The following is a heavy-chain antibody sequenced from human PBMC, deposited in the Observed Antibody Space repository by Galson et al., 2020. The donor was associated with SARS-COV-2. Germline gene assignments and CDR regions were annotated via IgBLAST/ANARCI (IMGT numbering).Heavy chain of an antibody. Sequence: GGSLRLSCAASGFTFAHYSMHWVRQAPGKGLEWVSLISWDCGTTYYADSVKGRFSTSRDNSKNLLYLQMNSLRTEDTAFYYCVKRIEGCSSYGPFDYWGQGTLVTVSS. D-gene: IGHD4-4*01. V-gene: IGHV3-43*01. CDR1: GFTFAHYS. CDR2: ISWDCGTT. CDR3: VKRIEGCSSYGPFDY. J-gene: IGHJ4*02.